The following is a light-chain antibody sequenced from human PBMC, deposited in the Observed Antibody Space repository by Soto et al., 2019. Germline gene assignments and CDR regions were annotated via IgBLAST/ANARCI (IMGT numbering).Light chain of an antibody. J-gene: IGLJ1*01. CDR1: GSYNF. CDR2: EVS. CDR3: CSDAGRSTYV. V-gene: IGLV2-23*02. Sequence: QSALTQPASVSGSPGQSITISSTVGSYNFVSWYQQHPGKAPKVLIYEVSKRPSGVSDRFSGSKSGNTASLTISGLQAEDEADYYCCSDAGRSTYVFGTGTKVTVL.